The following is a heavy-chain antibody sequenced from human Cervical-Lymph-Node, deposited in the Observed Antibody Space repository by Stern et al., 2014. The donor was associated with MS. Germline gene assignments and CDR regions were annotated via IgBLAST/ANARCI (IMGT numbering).Heavy chain of an antibody. J-gene: IGHJ6*02. CDR3: ARDGRHINHYGLDV. CDR1: GGTFNVYA. Sequence: QVQLVQSGAEVKKPWSSVKVSCQASGGTFNVYAINWLRQAPGQGPEWMGGIIPILGIANYAQKFQGRVTITAADSTRTSSMQVSSLTSNDTAVYSCARDGRHINHYGLDVWGQGTTVTVSS. CDR2: IIPILGIA. V-gene: IGHV1-69*04.